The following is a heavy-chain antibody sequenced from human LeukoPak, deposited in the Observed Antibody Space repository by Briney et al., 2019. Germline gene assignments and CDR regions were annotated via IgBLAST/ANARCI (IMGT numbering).Heavy chain of an antibody. CDR2: ISVTGDIT. Sequence: GGSLRLSCAASGFTFSSYAMSWLRQTPQKGREWVSDISVTGDITYYADSVKGRFTIARDNSRTTLYLQLNSLRADDTAVYYCAKSHITRYPLQYYFDLWGQGAQVIVSS. J-gene: IGHJ4*02. V-gene: IGHV3-23*01. CDR3: AKSHITRYPLQYYFDL. D-gene: IGHD2-21*01. CDR1: GFTFSSYA.